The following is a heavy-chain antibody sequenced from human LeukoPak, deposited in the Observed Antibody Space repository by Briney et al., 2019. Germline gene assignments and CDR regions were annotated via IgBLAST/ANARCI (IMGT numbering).Heavy chain of an antibody. CDR2: ISTYHGNT. CDR3: ARDFGGYSYGYYMDV. CDR1: GYTFTSYG. J-gene: IGHJ6*03. Sequence: ASVKVSCKASGYTFTSYGISWVRQAPGLGLEWMGWISTYHGNTNYAQKLQGRVTMTTDTPTSTAYMELRSLRSDDTAVYYCARDFGGYSYGYYMDVWGKGTTVTVSS. D-gene: IGHD5-18*01. V-gene: IGHV1-18*01.